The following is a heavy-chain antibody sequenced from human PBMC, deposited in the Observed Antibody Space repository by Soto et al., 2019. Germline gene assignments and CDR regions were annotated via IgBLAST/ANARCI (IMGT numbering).Heavy chain of an antibody. CDR1: GDSFNDYY. V-gene: IGHV1-2*04. J-gene: IGHJ6*03. Sequence: QVQLVQSGAEVRKPGASVAVSCRSSGDSFNDYYIHWVRQAPGQGFEWMGWINPNGGVTKYAKKFQGWVSMTRDTSIRIVYMQLSRLRSDDTAVYYCARESGGATATLDYYYFYMDVWGTGTTVTVSS. CDR3: ARESGGATATLDYYYFYMDV. D-gene: IGHD5-12*01. CDR2: INPNGGVT.